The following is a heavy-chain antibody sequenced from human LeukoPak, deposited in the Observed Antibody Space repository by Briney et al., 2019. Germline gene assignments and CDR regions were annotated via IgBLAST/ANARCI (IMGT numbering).Heavy chain of an antibody. V-gene: IGHV3-66*01. Sequence: GGSLRLSCAASGFTVSNSFVNWVRQAPGKGLEWVSVIYSGGNTYYADSVKGRFIISRDNSKNTLYLQMNSLRAEDTAVYYCARDYRSSSGRTFDYWGQGILVTVSS. CDR3: ARDYRSSSGRTFDY. J-gene: IGHJ4*02. CDR1: GFTVSNSF. D-gene: IGHD6-19*01. CDR2: IYSGGNT.